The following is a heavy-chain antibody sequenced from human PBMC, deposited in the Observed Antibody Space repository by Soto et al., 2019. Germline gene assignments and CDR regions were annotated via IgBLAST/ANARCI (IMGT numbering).Heavy chain of an antibody. CDR3: ARGYYYDSSGYKEI. V-gene: IGHV1-69*13. J-gene: IGHJ3*02. D-gene: IGHD3-22*01. CDR2: IIPIFGTA. Sequence: SVKVSCKTSGGTFSSYAISWVRQAHGQGLEWMGGIIPIFGTANYAQKFQGRVTITADESTSTAYMELSSLRSEDTAVYYCARGYYYDSSGYKEIWGQGTMVTVSS. CDR1: GGTFSSYA.